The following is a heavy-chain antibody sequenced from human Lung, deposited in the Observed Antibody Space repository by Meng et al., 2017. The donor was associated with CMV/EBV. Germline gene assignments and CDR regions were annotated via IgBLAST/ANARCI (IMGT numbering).Heavy chain of an antibody. CDR1: GGTFNSYA. V-gene: IGHV1-69*12. Sequence: QVQLVQSGAEVKKPGASVKVSCKTSGGTFNSYATSWVRQASGQGLEWMGGIIPIFGTTNYAQKFQGRIRITADESTSTAYMELSSLRSEDTAVYYCARAPPIVGASFDSWGQGTLGTVAS. CDR3: ARAPPIVGASFDS. D-gene: IGHD1-26*01. J-gene: IGHJ4*02. CDR2: IIPIFGTT.